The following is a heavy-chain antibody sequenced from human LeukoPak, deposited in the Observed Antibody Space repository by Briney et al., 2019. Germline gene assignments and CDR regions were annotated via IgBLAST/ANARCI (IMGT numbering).Heavy chain of an antibody. CDR3: ADPGAGY. J-gene: IGHJ4*02. D-gene: IGHD4-17*01. Sequence: GGSLRLSCAASGFTFSSYAMSWVRQAPGKGLEWVSAISGSGGSTYYADSVKGRFTISRDNAQNSVYLQMNSLRPEDTAVYYCADPGAGYWGQGTLVTVSS. CDR1: GFTFSSYA. V-gene: IGHV3-23*01. CDR2: ISGSGGST.